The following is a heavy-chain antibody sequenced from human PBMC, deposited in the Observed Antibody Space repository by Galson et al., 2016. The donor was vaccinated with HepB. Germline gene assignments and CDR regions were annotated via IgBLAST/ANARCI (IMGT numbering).Heavy chain of an antibody. CDR1: GFTLSSHS. J-gene: IGHJ6*02. V-gene: IGHV3-48*01. D-gene: IGHD4-17*01. CDR3: AREGYGDFDQIPNYYYYGLDV. CDR2: ITSSSSSI. Sequence: LRLSCAASGFTLSSHSMNWVRQAPGKGLEWVSYITSSSSSIYYADSVKGRFTISRDNAKNSLYLQMNSLRGEDTAVYYCAREGYGDFDQIPNYYYYGLDVWGQGTTVTVSS.